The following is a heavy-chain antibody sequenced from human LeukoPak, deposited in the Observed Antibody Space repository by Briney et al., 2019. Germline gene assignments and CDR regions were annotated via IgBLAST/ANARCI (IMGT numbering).Heavy chain of an antibody. CDR3: ARQGLRYFDWLLFHYYYYGMDV. J-gene: IGHJ6*02. D-gene: IGHD3-9*01. Sequence: GGSLRLSCAASGFTVSSNYMTWVRQAPGKGLEWVSVIYSGGSTYYADSVKGRFTISRDSSKNSLYLQMNSLRAEDTAVYYCARQGLRYFDWLLFHYYYYGMDVWGQGTTVTVSS. V-gene: IGHV3-66*04. CDR2: IYSGGST. CDR1: GFTVSSNY.